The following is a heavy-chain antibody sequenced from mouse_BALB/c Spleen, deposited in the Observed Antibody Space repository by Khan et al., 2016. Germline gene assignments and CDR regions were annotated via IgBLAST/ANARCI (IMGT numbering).Heavy chain of an antibody. Sequence: EVQLQESGPGLVKPSQSLSLTCSVTGYSTTSGYYWNWIRQFPGNKLEWMGYINYDGSNNYNPSLKNRISITRDTSKNQFFLKWNSVTMEDTATYYCAREDGDDGYYAMGYWGQGSSVTGSS. J-gene: IGHJ4*01. CDR3: AREDGDDGYYAMGY. CDR2: INYDGSN. CDR1: GYSTTSGYY. D-gene: IGHD2-2*01. V-gene: IGHV3-6*02.